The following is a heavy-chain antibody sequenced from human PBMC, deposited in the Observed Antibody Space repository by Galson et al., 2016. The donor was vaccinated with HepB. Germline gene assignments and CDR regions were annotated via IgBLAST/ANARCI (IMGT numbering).Heavy chain of an antibody. Sequence: SVKVSCKASGYTFTGYYMHWVRQAPGQGLEWMGWIDPDRGGTKYAQKFQGRVTVTRDTSVSTAYMELSGLKSEDTAIYYCTTKAAGGSYYAMAVWGKGTTVTVSS. CDR2: IDPDRGGT. J-gene: IGHJ6*04. D-gene: IGHD6-13*01. CDR1: GYTFTGYY. V-gene: IGHV1-2*02. CDR3: TTKAAGGSYYAMAV.